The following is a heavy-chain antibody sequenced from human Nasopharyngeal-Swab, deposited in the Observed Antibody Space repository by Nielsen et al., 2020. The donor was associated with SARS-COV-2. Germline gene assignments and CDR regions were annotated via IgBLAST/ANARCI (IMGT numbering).Heavy chain of an antibody. D-gene: IGHD5-12*01. Sequence: WIRQSPSRGLEWLGRTYYRSKWYNDYAVSVKSRITINPDTSKNQFSLQLNSVTPEDTAVYYYARDGGGYSGYDYPLYYYYYMDVWGKGTTVTVSS. V-gene: IGHV6-1*01. J-gene: IGHJ6*03. CDR2: TYYRSKWYN. CDR3: ARDGGGYSGYDYPLYYYYYMDV.